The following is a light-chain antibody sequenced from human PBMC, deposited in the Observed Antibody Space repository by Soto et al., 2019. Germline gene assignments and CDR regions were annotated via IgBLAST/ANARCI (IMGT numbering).Light chain of an antibody. Sequence: QSALTQPPSASGSPGQSVTISCTGTSSYVGGYNYVSWYQQHPGKAPKLMIYEVSNRPSGVPDRFSGSKSGNTASLTVSGLQAEDEADYYCSSYAGSNNYVFGTGTKVTVL. J-gene: IGLJ1*01. CDR2: EVS. V-gene: IGLV2-8*01. CDR3: SSYAGSNNYV. CDR1: SSYVGGYNY.